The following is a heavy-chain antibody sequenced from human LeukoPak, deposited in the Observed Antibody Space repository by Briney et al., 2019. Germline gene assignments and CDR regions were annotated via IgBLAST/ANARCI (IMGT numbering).Heavy chain of an antibody. CDR3: ARGSAAAGTDP. Sequence: PSETLSLTCAVYGGSFSGYYWSWIRQPPGKGLEWIGEINHSGSTNYNPSLKSRVTISVDTSKNQFSLKLSSVTAADTAVYYCARGSAAAGTDPWGQGTLVTVSS. J-gene: IGHJ5*02. D-gene: IGHD6-13*01. CDR1: GGSFSGYY. V-gene: IGHV4-34*01. CDR2: INHSGST.